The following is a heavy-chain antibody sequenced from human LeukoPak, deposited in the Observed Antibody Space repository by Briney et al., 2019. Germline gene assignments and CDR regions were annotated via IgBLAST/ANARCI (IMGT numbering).Heavy chain of an antibody. CDR1: GGSISSGNYY. D-gene: IGHD4-23*01. CDR2: VYTSGST. J-gene: IGHJ4*02. Sequence: SQTLSLTCTVSGGSISSGNYYWSWIRQSAGKGLEWIGHVYTSGSTNYNPSLKSRVTISVDTSKNQFSLKLSSVTAADTAVYYCARGSVVNYWGQGTLVTVSS. V-gene: IGHV4-61*09. CDR3: ARGSVVNY.